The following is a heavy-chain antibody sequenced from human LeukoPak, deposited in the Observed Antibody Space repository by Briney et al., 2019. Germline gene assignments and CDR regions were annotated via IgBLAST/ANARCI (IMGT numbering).Heavy chain of an antibody. CDR1: GFTFSSYR. J-gene: IGHJ4*02. CDR3: AHYGDYGFDY. V-gene: IGHV3-48*03. CDR2: ISSSGSTI. D-gene: IGHD4-17*01. Sequence: PGGSLRLSCAASGFTFSSYRMNWVRQAPGKGLEWISYISSSGSTIYYADSVKGRFTISRDNAKNSLYLQMNSLRAEDTAVYYCAHYGDYGFDYWGQGTLVTVSS.